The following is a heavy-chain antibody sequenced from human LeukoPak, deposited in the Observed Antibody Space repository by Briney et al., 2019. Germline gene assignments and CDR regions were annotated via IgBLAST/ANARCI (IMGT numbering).Heavy chain of an antibody. D-gene: IGHD3-10*01. CDR3: AEGIYGSGSYYFDY. CDR2: IYHSGST. V-gene: IGHV4-38-2*02. Sequence: PSETLSLTCTVSGYSISSGYYWGWIRQPPGKGLEWIGSIYHSGSTYYNPSLKSRVTISVDTSKNQFSLKLSSVTAADTAVHYCAEGIYGSGSYYFDYWGQGTLVTVSS. J-gene: IGHJ4*02. CDR1: GYSISSGYY.